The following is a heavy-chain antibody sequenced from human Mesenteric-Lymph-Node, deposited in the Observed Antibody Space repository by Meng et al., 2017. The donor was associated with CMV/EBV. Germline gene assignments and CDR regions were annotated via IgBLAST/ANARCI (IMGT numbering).Heavy chain of an antibody. J-gene: IGHJ6*02. CDR3: ARDGTTVTTYYYYGMDV. CDR2: ISSSGSTI. D-gene: IGHD4-11*01. Sequence: GGSLRLSCAASGFTVSSYEMNWVRQAPGKGLEWVSYISSSGSTIYYADSVKGRFTISRDNAKNSLYLQMNSLRAEDTAVYYCARDGTTVTTYYYYGMDVWGQGTTVTVSS. V-gene: IGHV3-48*03. CDR1: GFTVSSYE.